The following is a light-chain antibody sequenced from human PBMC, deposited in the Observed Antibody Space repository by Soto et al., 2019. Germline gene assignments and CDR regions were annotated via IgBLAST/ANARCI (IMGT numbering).Light chain of an antibody. J-gene: IGKJ4*01. Sequence: DVQLTQSPSSLSASVGDGITITCRASQSISSDLNWYQQKPGKAPTLLIYAASSLQSGVPSRFSGSGSGTDFTLTISSLEPEDFAVYYCQQRSNWPSLTFGGGTKVEIK. CDR3: QQRSNWPSLT. V-gene: IGKV1-39*01. CDR2: AAS. CDR1: QSISSD.